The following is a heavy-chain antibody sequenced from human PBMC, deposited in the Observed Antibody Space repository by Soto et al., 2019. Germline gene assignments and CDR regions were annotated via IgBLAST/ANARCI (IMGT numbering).Heavy chain of an antibody. D-gene: IGHD3-10*01. CDR1: GFTFSSYS. CDR2: ISSSSSYI. CDR3: ARDYYGSGSQTVPFDY. V-gene: IGHV3-21*01. Sequence: GSLRLSCAASGFTFSSYSMNWVRQAPGKGPEWVSSISSSSSYIYYADSVKGRFTISRDNAKNSLYLQMNSLRAEDTAVYYCARDYYGSGSQTVPFDYWGQGTLVTVSS. J-gene: IGHJ4*02.